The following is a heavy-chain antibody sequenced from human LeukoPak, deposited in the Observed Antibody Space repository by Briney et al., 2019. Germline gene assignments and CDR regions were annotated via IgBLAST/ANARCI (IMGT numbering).Heavy chain of an antibody. CDR1: GFNFRSYA. Sequence: GGSLRLSCAASGFNFRSYAMTWVRQPPGKGLEWVSSTSSNGGSTYYADFMEGRFTISRDNSMNTLSLQMDSLRAEDTAVYYCAREHFGYSYEYWGLGTPVTVSS. CDR3: AREHFGYSYEY. D-gene: IGHD5-18*01. CDR2: TSSNGGST. J-gene: IGHJ4*02. V-gene: IGHV3-23*01.